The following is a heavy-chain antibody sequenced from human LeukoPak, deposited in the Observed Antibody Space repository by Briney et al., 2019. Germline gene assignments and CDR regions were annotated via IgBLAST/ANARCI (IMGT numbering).Heavy chain of an antibody. Sequence: PSQTLSLTCTVSGGSISSGSYYWSWIRQPAGKGLEWIGRIYTSGSTNYNPSLKSRVTIPVDTSKNQFSLKLSSVTAADTAVYYCARVLVGPYWFDPWGQGTLVTVSS. CDR2: IYTSGST. D-gene: IGHD2-8*02. CDR1: GGSISSGSYY. J-gene: IGHJ5*02. CDR3: ARVLVGPYWFDP. V-gene: IGHV4-61*02.